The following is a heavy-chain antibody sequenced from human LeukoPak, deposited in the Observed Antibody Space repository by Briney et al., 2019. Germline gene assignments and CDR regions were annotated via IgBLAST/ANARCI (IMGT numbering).Heavy chain of an antibody. CDR2: ISGSGGST. CDR3: AKVDGGNSEWYYYYGMDV. Sequence: PGGSLRLSCAASGFTFSSYAMSWVRQAPGKGLGWVSAISGSGGSTYYADSVKGRFTISRDNSKNTLYLQMNSLRAEDTAVYYCAKVDGGNSEWYYYYGMDVWGQGTTVTVSS. D-gene: IGHD4-23*01. CDR1: GFTFSSYA. J-gene: IGHJ6*02. V-gene: IGHV3-23*01.